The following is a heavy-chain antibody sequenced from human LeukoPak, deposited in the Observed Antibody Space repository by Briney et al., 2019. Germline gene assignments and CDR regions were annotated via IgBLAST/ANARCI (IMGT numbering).Heavy chain of an antibody. CDR3: ARDDRDGYNPGSWGAFDI. CDR1: GYSISSGYF. CDR2: VYHVGTT. Sequence: SETLSLTCTVSGYSISSGYFWGWIRQPPGKGLEWIGVYHVGTTDYNPSLKSRVTISVDTSKNQFSLKLSSVTAADTAVYYCARDDRDGYNPGSWGAFDIWGQGTMVTVSS. J-gene: IGHJ3*02. V-gene: IGHV4-38-2*02. D-gene: IGHD5-24*01.